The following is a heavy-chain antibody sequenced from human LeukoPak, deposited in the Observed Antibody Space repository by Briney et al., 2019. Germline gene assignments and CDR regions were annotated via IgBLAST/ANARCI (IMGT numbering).Heavy chain of an antibody. CDR2: IYYGGST. J-gene: IGHJ4*02. D-gene: IGHD6-6*01. V-gene: IGHV4-39*01. CDR3: ARSYSSSSDWDY. CDR1: GGSISSSSYY. Sequence: SETLSLTCTVSGGSISSSSYYWGWIRQPPGKGLEWIGSIYYGGSTYYNPSLKSRVTISVDTSKNQFSLKLSSVTAADTAVYYCARSYSSSSDWDYWGQGTLVTVSS.